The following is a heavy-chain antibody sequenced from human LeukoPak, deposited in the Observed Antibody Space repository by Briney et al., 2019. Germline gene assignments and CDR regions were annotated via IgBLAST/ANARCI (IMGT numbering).Heavy chain of an antibody. V-gene: IGHV3-23*01. CDR2: ISGSGGST. D-gene: IGHD6-19*01. J-gene: IGHJ4*02. Sequence: GGSLRFSCAASGFTFSSYAMSWVRQAPGKGLEWVSAISGSGGSTYYADSVKGRFTISRDNAKSTLYLQMNSLRAEDTAVYYCARKGAVAGTLDYWGQGTLVTVSS. CDR1: GFTFSSYA. CDR3: ARKGAVAGTLDY.